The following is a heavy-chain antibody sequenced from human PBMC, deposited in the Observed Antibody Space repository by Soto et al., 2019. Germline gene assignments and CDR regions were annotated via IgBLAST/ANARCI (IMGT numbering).Heavy chain of an antibody. D-gene: IGHD3-10*01. V-gene: IGHV1-2*04. CDR1: GYTFTGYY. J-gene: IGHJ6*02. Sequence: ASVKVSCKASGYTFTGYYMHWVRQAPGQGLEWMGWINPNSGGTNYAQKFQGWVTMTRDTSISTAYMELSRLRSDDTAVYYCARDKGRFNQGYYYGMDVWGQGTTVTVS. CDR3: ARDKGRFNQGYYYGMDV. CDR2: INPNSGGT.